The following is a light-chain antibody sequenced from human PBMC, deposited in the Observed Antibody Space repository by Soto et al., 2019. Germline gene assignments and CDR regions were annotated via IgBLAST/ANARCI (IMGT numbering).Light chain of an antibody. CDR2: DAS. J-gene: IGKJ2*01. CDR3: QQRSNWPRMYT. V-gene: IGKV3-11*01. CDR1: QSVSSY. Sequence: EIVLTQSPATLSLSPGERATLSCRASQSVSSYLAWYQQKPGQAPRLLIYDASTRATGIPARFSGSGSGTAFNLTISSLEPEDFAVYYCQQRSNWPRMYTFGQGTKLEIK.